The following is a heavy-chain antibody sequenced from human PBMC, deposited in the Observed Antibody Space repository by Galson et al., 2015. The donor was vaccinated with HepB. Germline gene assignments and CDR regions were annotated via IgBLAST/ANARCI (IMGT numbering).Heavy chain of an antibody. CDR3: ARDSGSYDVLTGYSSYFDL. D-gene: IGHD3-9*01. Sequence: SLRLSCAASGFSLSAYNMNWVRQAPGKGLEWVSSISGSTYIYYKDSVQGRFTISRDIAENSVYLQMNSLRVEDTAVYYCARDSGSYDVLTGYSSYFDLWGPGTLVTVSS. CDR2: ISGSTYI. J-gene: IGHJ4*02. V-gene: IGHV3-69-1*01. CDR1: GFSLSAYN.